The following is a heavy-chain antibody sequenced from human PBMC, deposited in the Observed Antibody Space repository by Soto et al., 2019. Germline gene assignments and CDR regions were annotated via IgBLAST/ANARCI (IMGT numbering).Heavy chain of an antibody. CDR1: GFTFSRYS. CDR2: IGSGGTFI. Sequence: GGSLRLSCAASGFTFSRYSMNWVHQAPGRGPEWVSSIGSGGTFIYYADSLKGRFTISRDNAKNSLYLQMTSLRAEDTAVYYCVRLYDSSGYYYFDYWGQGTPVTVSS. CDR3: VRLYDSSGYYYFDY. J-gene: IGHJ4*01. V-gene: IGHV3-21*01. D-gene: IGHD3-22*01.